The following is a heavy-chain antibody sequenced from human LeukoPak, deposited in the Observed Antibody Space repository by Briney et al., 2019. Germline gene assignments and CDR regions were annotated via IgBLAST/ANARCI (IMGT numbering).Heavy chain of an antibody. J-gene: IGHJ4*02. CDR2: ISSSSYI. V-gene: IGHV3-21*01. CDR1: GFTFSSYS. Sequence: GGSLRLSCAASGFTFSSYSMNWVRQAPGKGLEWVSSISSSSYIYYADSVKGRFTISRDNAKNSLYLQMNSLRAEDTAVYYCARDSSGYDYVDYWGQGTLVTVSS. D-gene: IGHD5-12*01. CDR3: ARDSSGYDYVDY.